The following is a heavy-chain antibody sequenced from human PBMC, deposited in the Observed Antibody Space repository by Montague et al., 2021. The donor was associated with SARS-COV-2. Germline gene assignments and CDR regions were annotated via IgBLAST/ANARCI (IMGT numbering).Heavy chain of an antibody. J-gene: IGHJ4*02. Sequence: GSTYYNPTLKSRVTISVDTSKNQFSLKLSSLTAADTAVYYCATPPSSITIFGVVQGYYFDDWGQGTLVTVSS. V-gene: IGHV4-39*01. CDR2: GST. D-gene: IGHD3-3*01. CDR3: ATPPSSITIFGVVQGYYFDD.